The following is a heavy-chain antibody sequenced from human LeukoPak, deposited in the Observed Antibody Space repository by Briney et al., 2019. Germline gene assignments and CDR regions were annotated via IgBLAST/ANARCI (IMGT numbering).Heavy chain of an antibody. CDR3: ARRGYTYAYDY. D-gene: IGHD5-18*01. V-gene: IGHV3-64*01. CDR2: INSNGDST. Sequence: PGGSLRLSCAASGFTFSSYAMHWVRQAPGKGLEYVSAINSNGDSTFYANSVKGRFTISGDNSKNTLYLQMGSLRAEDMAVYYCARRGYTYAYDYWGQGTLVSVSS. CDR1: GFTFSSYA. J-gene: IGHJ4*02.